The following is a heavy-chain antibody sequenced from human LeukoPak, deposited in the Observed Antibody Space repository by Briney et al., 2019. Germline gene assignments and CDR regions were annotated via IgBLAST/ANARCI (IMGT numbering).Heavy chain of an antibody. V-gene: IGHV4-34*01. J-gene: IGHJ2*01. CDR1: GGSFSGYY. Sequence: SETLSLTCTVSGGSFSGYYWSWIRQPPGKGLEWIGEINHSGSTNYNPSLKSRVTISVDTSKNQFSLKLSSVTAADTAVYYCARVPRVTMVRGTRLWYFDLWGRGTLVTVSS. D-gene: IGHD3-10*01. CDR2: INHSGST. CDR3: ARVPRVTMVRGTRLWYFDL.